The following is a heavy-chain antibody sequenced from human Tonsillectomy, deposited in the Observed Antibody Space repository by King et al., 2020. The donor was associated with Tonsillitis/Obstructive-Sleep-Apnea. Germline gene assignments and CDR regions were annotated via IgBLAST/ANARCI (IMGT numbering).Heavy chain of an antibody. CDR2: INKDSGRT. J-gene: IGHJ4*02. CDR1: GFTLSSSS. V-gene: IGHV3-23*04. D-gene: IGHD6-19*01. CDR3: AKDHASSGWPAFDH. Sequence: VQLVESGGGVVQPGGSLRLSCAASGFTLSSSSMSWVRQAPGKGLEWRSSINKDSGRTYHADSVKGRFTISRDDPTNTLFLQMSSLRAEDTAVYFCAKDHASSGWPAFDHWGQGTLVTVSS.